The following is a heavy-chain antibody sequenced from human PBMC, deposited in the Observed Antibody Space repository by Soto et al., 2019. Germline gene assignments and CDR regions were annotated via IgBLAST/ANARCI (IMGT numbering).Heavy chain of an antibody. CDR2: IYHSGST. J-gene: IGHJ4*02. Sequence: SETLSLTCAVSGGSISSGGYSWSWIRQPPGKGLEWIGYIYHSGSTYYNPSLKSRVTISVDKSKNQFSLKLSSVTAADTAVYYCARVRIAVAGTFDYWGQGTLVTVPQ. V-gene: IGHV4-30-2*01. CDR3: ARVRIAVAGTFDY. D-gene: IGHD6-19*01. CDR1: GGSISSGGYS.